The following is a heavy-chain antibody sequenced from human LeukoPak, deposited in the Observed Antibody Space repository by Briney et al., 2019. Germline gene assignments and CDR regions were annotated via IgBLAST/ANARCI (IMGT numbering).Heavy chain of an antibody. CDR3: ASHYYDSSGYYFDY. CDR1: GGSISSYY. CDR2: IYYSGST. V-gene: IGHV4-59*01. Sequence: SETLSLTCTVSGGSISSYYWSWIRQPPGKGLEWIGYIYYSGSTNYNPSLKSRVTISVDTSKNQFSLKLSSVTAADTAVYYCASHYYDSSGYYFDYWGQGTLVTVSS. J-gene: IGHJ4*02. D-gene: IGHD3-22*01.